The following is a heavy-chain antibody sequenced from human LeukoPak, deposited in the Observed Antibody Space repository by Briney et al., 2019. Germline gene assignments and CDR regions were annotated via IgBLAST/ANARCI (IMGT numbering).Heavy chain of an antibody. Sequence: ASVKVSCKASGGTFSSYAISWVRQAPGQGLEWMGWISAYNGNAKYSQNFQGRVTMTTDTPTSTAYMELRSLRSDDTAVYYCARVRVGGDYYYYGMDVWGQGTTVTVSS. D-gene: IGHD2-15*01. CDR1: GGTFSSYA. V-gene: IGHV1-18*01. CDR3: ARVRVGGDYYYYGMDV. CDR2: ISAYNGNA. J-gene: IGHJ6*02.